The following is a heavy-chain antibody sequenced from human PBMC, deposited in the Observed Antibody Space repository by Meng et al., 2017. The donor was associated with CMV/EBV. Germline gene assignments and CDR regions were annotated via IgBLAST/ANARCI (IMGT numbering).Heavy chain of an antibody. CDR2: ISSSSSYI. D-gene: IGHD2-2*02. J-gene: IGHJ6*02. Sequence: GESLKISCAASGFTFSSYSMNWVRQAPGKGLEWVSSISSSSSYIYYADSVKGRFTISRDNAKNSLYLQINSLRAEDTAVYYCARRDCSSTSCYNSYYYYGMDVWGQGTTVTVSS. CDR1: GFTFSSYS. V-gene: IGHV3-21*01. CDR3: ARRDCSSTSCYNSYYYYGMDV.